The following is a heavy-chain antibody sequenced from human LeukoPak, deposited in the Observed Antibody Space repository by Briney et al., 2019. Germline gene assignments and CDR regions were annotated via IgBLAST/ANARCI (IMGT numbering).Heavy chain of an antibody. CDR2: IHPNSGGT. J-gene: IGHJ2*01. CDR3: ARDITGTSVGGWYFDI. V-gene: IGHV1-2*02. CDR1: GYTFTGYY. Sequence: GPSVKVSCKASGYTFTGYYMHWVRQAPGQGLEWMGWIHPNSGGTNYAQKFQGRVTMTRDTSISTAYMELSRLRSDDTAVYYCARDITGTSVGGWYFDIWGRGTLVTVSS. D-gene: IGHD1-20*01.